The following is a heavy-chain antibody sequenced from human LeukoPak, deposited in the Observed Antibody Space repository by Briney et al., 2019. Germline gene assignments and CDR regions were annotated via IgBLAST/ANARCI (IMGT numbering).Heavy chain of an antibody. CDR3: ARDESGCPDY. CDR1: GFTFSSYA. Sequence: GSLRLSCAASGFTFSSYAMHWVRQAPGKGLEWVAVISYDGSNKYYADSVKGRFTISRDNSKNTLYLQMNSLRAEDTAVYYCARDESGCPDYWGQGTLVTVSS. D-gene: IGHD6-19*01. CDR2: ISYDGSNK. V-gene: IGHV3-30-3*01. J-gene: IGHJ4*02.